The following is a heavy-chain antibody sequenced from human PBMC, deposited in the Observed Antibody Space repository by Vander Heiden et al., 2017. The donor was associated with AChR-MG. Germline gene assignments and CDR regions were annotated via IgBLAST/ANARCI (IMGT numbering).Heavy chain of an antibody. CDR2: ISSSSSYI. CDR1: DTPFSSYS. J-gene: IGHJ4*02. D-gene: IGHD3-3*01. V-gene: IGHV3-21*01. CDR3: ARGGSLEWLFVL. Sequence: EMQLVEYGGGLVKPGGSHRLSCAASDTPFSSYSMNWVRQAPGKGLEWVSSISSSSSYIYYADSVKGRFTISRDNAKNSLYLQMNSLRAEDTAVYYCARGGSLEWLFVLWGQGTLVTVSS.